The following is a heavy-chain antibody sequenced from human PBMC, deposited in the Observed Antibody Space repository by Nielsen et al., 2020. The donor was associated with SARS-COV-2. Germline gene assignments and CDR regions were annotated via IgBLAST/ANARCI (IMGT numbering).Heavy chain of an antibody. Sequence: ASSMIFCYAACETFTSYDMHWGRQAPGQRFEWRGWINAGNGNTKYSQKFQGRVTITRDTSASTAYMELSSLRSEDTAVYYCARDLGYCGGDCYGLFDYWGQGTLVTVSS. CDR1: CETFTSYD. J-gene: IGHJ4*02. CDR2: INAGNGNT. CDR3: ARDLGYCGGDCYGLFDY. V-gene: IGHV1-3*01. D-gene: IGHD2-21*02.